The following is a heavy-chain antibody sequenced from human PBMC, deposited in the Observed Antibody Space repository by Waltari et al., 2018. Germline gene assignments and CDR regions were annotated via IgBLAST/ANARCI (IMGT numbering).Heavy chain of an antibody. D-gene: IGHD2-2*01. Sequence: QLQLQESGPGLVKPSETLSLTCTVSGGSISSSSYYWGWIRQPPGKGLEWIGSIYYSGSTYDNPSLKSRVTISVDTSKNQFSLKLSSVTAADTAVYYCAREDIVVVPAAVEAFDIWGQGTMVTVSS. CDR1: GGSISSSSYY. J-gene: IGHJ3*02. CDR3: AREDIVVVPAAVEAFDI. CDR2: IYYSGST. V-gene: IGHV4-39*07.